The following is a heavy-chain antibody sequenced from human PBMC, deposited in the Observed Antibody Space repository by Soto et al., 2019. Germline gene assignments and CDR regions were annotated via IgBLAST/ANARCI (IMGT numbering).Heavy chain of an antibody. CDR3: VRGGHGSGSYLGSH. V-gene: IGHV3-7*03. Sequence: TGGSLRLSCVVSGLTFTTYWMSWVRQAPGKGLEWVANIRQDGGSQYYVDSVKGRFTISRDNAKNSVYLQMDSLRAEDTAVYYCVRGGHGSGSYLGSHWGQGVLVTVSS. J-gene: IGHJ4*02. CDR1: GLTFTTYW. CDR2: IRQDGGSQ. D-gene: IGHD3-10*01.